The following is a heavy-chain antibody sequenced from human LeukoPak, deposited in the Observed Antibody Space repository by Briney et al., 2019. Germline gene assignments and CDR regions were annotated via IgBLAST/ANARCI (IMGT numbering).Heavy chain of an antibody. CDR2: ISYDGSNK. J-gene: IGHJ6*02. V-gene: IGHV3-30*18. CDR3: AEDLSSSYYYGMDV. Sequence: PGGSLRLSCAASGSTFSSYGMHWVRQAPGKGLEWVAVISYDGSNKYYADSVKGRFTISRDNSKNTLYLQMNSLRAEDTAVYYCAEDLSSSYYYGMDVWGQGTTVTVSS. D-gene: IGHD2/OR15-2a*01. CDR1: GSTFSSYG.